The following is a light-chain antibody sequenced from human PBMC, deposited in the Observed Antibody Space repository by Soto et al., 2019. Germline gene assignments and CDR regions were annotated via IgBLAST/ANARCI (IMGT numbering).Light chain of an antibody. CDR2: AVS. V-gene: IGLV2-14*01. Sequence: QSALTQPDSVSGSPGQSITISCTGTSSDVGGYNYVSWYQQHPGKAPKLMIYAVSNRPSGVSNRFSGSKSGNTASLTISGLQAEDEADYYSSSYTSSSTRVFGGGTKLTVL. CDR1: SSDVGGYNY. J-gene: IGLJ2*01. CDR3: SSYTSSSTRV.